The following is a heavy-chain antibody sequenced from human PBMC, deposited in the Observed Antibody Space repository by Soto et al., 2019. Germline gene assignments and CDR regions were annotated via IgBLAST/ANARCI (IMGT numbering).Heavy chain of an antibody. J-gene: IGHJ6*02. V-gene: IGHV3-30*18. CDR1: GFTFSSYG. Sequence: QVQLVESGGGVVQPGRSLRLSCAASGFTFSSYGMHWVRQAPGKGLEWVAVISYDGSNKYYADSVKGRFTISRDNSKNTVILKRNSQRAGDRLVYYCAKDLGIAVAGRAANNYYGIDVWGQGTTVTVSS. CDR2: ISYDGSNK. CDR3: AKDLGIAVAGRAANNYYGIDV. D-gene: IGHD6-19*01.